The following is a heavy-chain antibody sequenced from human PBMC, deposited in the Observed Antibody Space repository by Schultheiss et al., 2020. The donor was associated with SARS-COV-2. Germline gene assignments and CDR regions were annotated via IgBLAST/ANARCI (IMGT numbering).Heavy chain of an antibody. CDR3: ARAQAIFGVSDGMDV. CDR2: MNPNSGNT. CDR1: GYTFTSYD. V-gene: IGHV1-8*01. J-gene: IGHJ6*02. D-gene: IGHD3-3*01. Sequence: ASVKVSCKASGYTFTSYDINWVRQATGQGLEWMGWMNPNSGNTGYAQKFQGRVTMTRNTSISTAYMELSSLRSEDTALYYCARAQAIFGVSDGMDVWGQGTTVTVSS.